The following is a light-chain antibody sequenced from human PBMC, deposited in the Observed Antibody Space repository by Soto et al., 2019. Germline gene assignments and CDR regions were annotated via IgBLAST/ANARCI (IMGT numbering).Light chain of an antibody. CDR2: EVS. CDR1: SSDVGGYGS. V-gene: IGLV2-14*01. J-gene: IGLJ1*01. CDR3: SSYTSSGTYV. Sequence: LTQPASVSGPPGQSITISCTGTSSDVGGYGSVSWYQQHPGKAPKLMIYEVSSRPSGVSNRFSGSKSGNTASLTISGLQAEDDADYYCSSYTSSGTYVFGTGTKVTVL.